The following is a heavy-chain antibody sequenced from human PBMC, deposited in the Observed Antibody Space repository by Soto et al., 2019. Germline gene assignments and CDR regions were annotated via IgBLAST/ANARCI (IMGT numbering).Heavy chain of an antibody. CDR1: GFTFSNYW. CDR3: ARGGAGMDN. Sequence: EVQLVESGGGLVQPGGSLPLSSAASGFTFSNYWMHWVRQAPGKGLVWVSRINSDGRSTTYAESVKGRFTISRDNAKNTLYLELSGQRAEDTACYYCARGGAGMDNWGQGTMVTVSS. V-gene: IGHV3-74*01. J-gene: IGHJ3*02. D-gene: IGHD6-19*01. CDR2: INSDGRST.